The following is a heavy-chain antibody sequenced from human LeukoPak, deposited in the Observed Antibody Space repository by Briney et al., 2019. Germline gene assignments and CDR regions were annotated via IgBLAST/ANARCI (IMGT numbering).Heavy chain of an antibody. V-gene: IGHV4-39*07. CDR1: GGSISSYY. CDR3: ARGGAAGPSGGYYYYYMDV. Sequence: SETLSLTCTVSGGSISSYYWGWIRQPPGKGLEWIGSIYYSGSTYYNPSLKSRVTISVDTSKNQFSLKLSSVTAADTAVYYCARGGAAGPSGGYYYYYMDVWGKGTTVTISS. CDR2: IYYSGST. J-gene: IGHJ6*03. D-gene: IGHD3-16*01.